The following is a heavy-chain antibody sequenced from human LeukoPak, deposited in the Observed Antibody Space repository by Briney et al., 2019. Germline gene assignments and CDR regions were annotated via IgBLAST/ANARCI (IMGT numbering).Heavy chain of an antibody. J-gene: IGHJ4*02. Sequence: GGSLRLSCAASGFTFSSYAMSWVRQAPGKGLEWVSGISSSGTSTYYADSVKGRFTISRDNSKNTMSLQMNSLRAEDTALYYCARGKGIAVSGFDSWGQGTLVTVSS. V-gene: IGHV3-23*01. D-gene: IGHD6-19*01. CDR1: GFTFSSYA. CDR2: ISSSGTST. CDR3: ARGKGIAVSGFDS.